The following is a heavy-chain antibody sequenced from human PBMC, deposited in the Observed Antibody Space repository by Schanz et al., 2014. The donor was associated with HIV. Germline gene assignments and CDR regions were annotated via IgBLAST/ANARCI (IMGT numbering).Heavy chain of an antibody. CDR3: ANSGYCTNGICYTRGDGMDV. CDR2: ISGSSSTI. CDR1: GFTLSSYS. V-gene: IGHV3-48*01. D-gene: IGHD2-8*01. J-gene: IGHJ6*02. Sequence: EVQLVESGGGLEQPGGSLRLSCEASGFTLSSYSMNWVRQAPGKGLEWISYISGSSSTIYYAGSVKGRFTVSRDNSNNKLFLQMNSLRAEDTAVYYCANSGYCTNGICYTRGDGMDVWGQGTTVTVSS.